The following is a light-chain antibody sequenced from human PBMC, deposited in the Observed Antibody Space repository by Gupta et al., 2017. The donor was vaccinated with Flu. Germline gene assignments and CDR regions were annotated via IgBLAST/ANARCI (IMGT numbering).Light chain of an antibody. CDR3: QQSYSTPFS. CDR1: QSISSY. J-gene: IGKJ2*03. CDR2: AAS. Sequence: IHMTQSPSSLSASVGDRVTITCRASQSISSYLNWYQQKPGKAPKLLIYAASSWQSGVPSRFSGSGSGTDFTLTISSLQPEDFATYYCQQSYSTPFSFGQGTKLEIK. V-gene: IGKV1-39*01.